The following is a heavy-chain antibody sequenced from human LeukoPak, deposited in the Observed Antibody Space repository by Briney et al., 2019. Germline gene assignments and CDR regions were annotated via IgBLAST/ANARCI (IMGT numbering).Heavy chain of an antibody. CDR3: AGKYSSSWYGLDY. CDR1: VGTFSSYA. J-gene: IGHJ4*02. CDR2: IIPIFGTA. D-gene: IGHD6-13*01. V-gene: IGHV1-69*05. Sequence: SVKVSCKACVGTFSSYAISWVRQAPGQGLEWMGRIIPIFGTANYAQKFQGRVTITTDESTSTAYMELSSLRSEDTAVYYCAGKYSSSWYGLDYWGQGTLVTVSS.